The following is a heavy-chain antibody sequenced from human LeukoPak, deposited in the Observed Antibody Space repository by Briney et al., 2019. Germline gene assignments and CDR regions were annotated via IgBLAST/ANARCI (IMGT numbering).Heavy chain of an antibody. D-gene: IGHD5-24*01. J-gene: IGHJ5*02. Sequence: GASVKLSCKAFGYTFTGYWMHWVRQAPGQGPEWMGVISPSGGSTIYAQKFKGRVTLTRDMSTSTDYLEMSSLRSEDTAVYYCARDNSVRDEAWWFNPWGQGTLVTVSS. CDR3: ARDNSVRDEAWWFNP. CDR1: GYTFTGYW. V-gene: IGHV1-46*01. CDR2: ISPSGGST.